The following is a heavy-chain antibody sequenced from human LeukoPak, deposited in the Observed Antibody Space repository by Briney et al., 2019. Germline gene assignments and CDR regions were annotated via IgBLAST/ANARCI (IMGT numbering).Heavy chain of an antibody. CDR1: GGSFSGYY. Sequence: SETLSLTCAVYGGSFSGYYWSWIRQPPGKGLEWIGEINHSGSTNYNPPLKSRVTISVDTSKNQFSLKLSSVTAADTAVYYCARRKNYYDSSGYYYGRASYFDYWGQGTLVTVSS. CDR3: ARRKNYYDSSGYYYGRASYFDY. CDR2: INHSGST. J-gene: IGHJ4*02. V-gene: IGHV4-34*01. D-gene: IGHD3-22*01.